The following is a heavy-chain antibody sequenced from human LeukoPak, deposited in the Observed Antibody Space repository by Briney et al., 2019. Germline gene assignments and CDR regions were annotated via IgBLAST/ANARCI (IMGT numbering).Heavy chain of an antibody. D-gene: IGHD5-18*01. CDR2: ISSSGSTI. CDR1: GFTFSSYE. CDR3: ARAVVGVGRGYSYGSDAFDI. Sequence: GGSLRLSCAASGFTFSSYEMNWVRQAPGKGLEWVSYISSSGSTIYYADSVKGRFTISRDNAKNSLYLQMNSLRAEDTAVYYCARAVVGVGRGYSYGSDAFDIWGQGTMVTVSS. V-gene: IGHV3-48*03. J-gene: IGHJ3*02.